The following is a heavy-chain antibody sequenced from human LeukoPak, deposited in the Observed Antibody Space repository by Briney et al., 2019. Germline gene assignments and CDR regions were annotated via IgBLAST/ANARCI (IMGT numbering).Heavy chain of an antibody. Sequence: GGSLRLSCAASGFTFSSYWMSWVRQAPGKGLEWVANIRQDGSEKYYVDSVKGRFTISRDNAKNSLYLQMNSLRAEDTAVYYCARYFIAVAGTSRPDYWGQGTLVTVSS. CDR3: ARYFIAVAGTSRPDY. CDR2: IRQDGSEK. D-gene: IGHD6-19*01. V-gene: IGHV3-7*01. J-gene: IGHJ4*02. CDR1: GFTFSSYW.